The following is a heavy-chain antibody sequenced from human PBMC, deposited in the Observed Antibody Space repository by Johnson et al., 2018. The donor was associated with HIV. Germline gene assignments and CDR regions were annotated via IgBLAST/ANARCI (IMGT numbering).Heavy chain of an antibody. CDR3: ANLIGGGI. J-gene: IGHJ3*02. CDR2: IYYDGSLK. V-gene: IGHV3-33*06. Sequence: QVQLVESGGGVVQPGRSLRLSCAAPGVIFSSDGMHWVRQAPGTGLEWVAVIYYDGSLKFYADSVKGRFTISRDNSKNMLYLQMNSLRVEDTDVYYCANLIGGGIWGQGTMVTVSS. D-gene: IGHD3-16*01. CDR1: GVIFSSDG.